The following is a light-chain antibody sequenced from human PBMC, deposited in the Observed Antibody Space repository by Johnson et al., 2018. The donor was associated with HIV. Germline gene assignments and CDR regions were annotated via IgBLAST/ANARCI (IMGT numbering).Light chain of an antibody. CDR2: ENT. Sequence: QSVLTQPPSVSAAPGQKVTISCSGSSSNIGNKYVSWYQQLPGTAPKLLIYENTKRPSGIPDRFSGSKSGASATLDITGLQTGDEADYYCGTWDSSLSAHYIFGTGTKVTVL. J-gene: IGLJ1*01. CDR3: GTWDSSLSAHYI. V-gene: IGLV1-51*02. CDR1: SSNIGNKY.